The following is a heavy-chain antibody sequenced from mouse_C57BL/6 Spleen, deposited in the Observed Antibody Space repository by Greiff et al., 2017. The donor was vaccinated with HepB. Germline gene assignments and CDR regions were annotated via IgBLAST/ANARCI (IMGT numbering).Heavy chain of an antibody. J-gene: IGHJ2*01. Sequence: QVQLQQSGAELVKPGASVKMSCKASGYTFTSYWITWVKQSPGQGLEWIGDIYPGSGSTNYNEKFKSKATLTVDTSSSTAYMQLSSLTSEDSAVYYCARLSTMITTEYYFDYWGQGTTLTVSS. CDR2: IYPGSGST. D-gene: IGHD2-4*01. CDR1: GYTFTSYW. CDR3: ARLSTMITTEYYFDY. V-gene: IGHV1-55*01.